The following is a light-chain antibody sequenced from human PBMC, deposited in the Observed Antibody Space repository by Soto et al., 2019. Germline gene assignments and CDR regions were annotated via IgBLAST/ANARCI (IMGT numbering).Light chain of an antibody. CDR3: QSYDSSLSGWV. Sequence: QSVLTQPPSVSGAPGQRVTISCTGSSSNIGAGYDGHWYQQLPGTAPKRLIYGNSNRPSGVPDRFSGSKSGTSASLAITGLQAEDEADYYCQSYDSSLSGWVFGGGTKLTVL. V-gene: IGLV1-40*01. CDR2: GNS. J-gene: IGLJ3*02. CDR1: SSNIGAGYD.